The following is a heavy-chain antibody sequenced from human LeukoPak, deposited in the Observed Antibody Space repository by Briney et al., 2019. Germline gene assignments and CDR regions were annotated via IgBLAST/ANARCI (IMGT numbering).Heavy chain of an antibody. CDR2: IYYSGST. Sequence: SETLSLTCTVSGGSISSSSYYWGWIRQPPGKGLEWIGSIYYSGSTNYNPSLKSRVTISVDTSKNQFSLKVNSVTAADTAVYYCARHRFSSSSNYFDYWGQGTLVTVSS. J-gene: IGHJ4*02. V-gene: IGHV4-39*01. D-gene: IGHD6-13*01. CDR3: ARHRFSSSSNYFDY. CDR1: GGSISSSSYY.